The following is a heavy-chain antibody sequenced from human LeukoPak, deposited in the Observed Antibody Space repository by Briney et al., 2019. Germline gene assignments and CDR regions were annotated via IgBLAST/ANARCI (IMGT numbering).Heavy chain of an antibody. CDR3: VKDWHRHSSGWNAGLFDY. J-gene: IGHJ4*02. CDR2: ISSNGGST. Sequence: GGSLRLSCSVSGFTFNSYAMHWVRQAPGKGLEYVSAISSNGGSTYYADSVKGRFTISRDNSKNTLYLQMSSLRAEDTAVYYCVKDWHRHSSGWNAGLFDYWGQGTLVTVSS. CDR1: GFTFNSYA. V-gene: IGHV3-64D*09. D-gene: IGHD6-19*01.